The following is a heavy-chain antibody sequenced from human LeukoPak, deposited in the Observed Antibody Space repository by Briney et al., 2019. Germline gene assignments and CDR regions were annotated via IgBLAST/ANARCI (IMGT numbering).Heavy chain of an antibody. J-gene: IGHJ1*01. Sequence: GGSLRLSCAASGFTVSSNYMSWVRQAPGKGLEWVSVIYSGGSTYYADSMKGRFTISRDNSKNTLYLQMNSLRAEDTAVYYCARGSSGWYKAEYFQHWGQGTLVTVSS. CDR2: IYSGGST. CDR3: ARGSSGWYKAEYFQH. CDR1: GFTVSSNY. V-gene: IGHV3-53*01. D-gene: IGHD6-19*01.